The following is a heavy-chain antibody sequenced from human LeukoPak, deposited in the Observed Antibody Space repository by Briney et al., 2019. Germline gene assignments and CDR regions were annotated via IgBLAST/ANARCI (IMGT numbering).Heavy chain of an antibody. V-gene: IGHV3-11*04. CDR2: ISSSGTTI. CDR3: ASYLHQDSSGYYYEGAFDI. D-gene: IGHD3-22*01. Sequence: GGSLRLSCASSGFTFSDYYMSWIRQAPGKGLEWVSYISSSGTTIYYADSVKGRFTVSRDNAKNSLYLQMSSLIAEDTAVYYCASYLHQDSSGYYYEGAFDIWGQGTMVTVSS. J-gene: IGHJ3*02. CDR1: GFTFSDYY.